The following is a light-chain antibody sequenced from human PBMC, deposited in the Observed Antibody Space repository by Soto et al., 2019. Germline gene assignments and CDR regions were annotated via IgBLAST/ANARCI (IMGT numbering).Light chain of an antibody. J-gene: IGLJ2*01. CDR3: CSYAGSSTSVV. Sequence: QSALTQPASVSGSPGQSITISCTGTSSDVGSYNLVSWYQQHPGKAPKLMIYEGSKRPSGVSNRFSGSKSGNTASLTTSGLQAEDEADYYCCSYAGSSTSVVFGGRTKLTVL. CDR1: SSDVGSYNL. CDR2: EGS. V-gene: IGLV2-23*01.